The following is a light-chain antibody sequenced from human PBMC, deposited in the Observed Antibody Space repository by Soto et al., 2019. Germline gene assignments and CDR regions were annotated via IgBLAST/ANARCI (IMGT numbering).Light chain of an antibody. J-gene: IGKJ2*01. Sequence: DIQMTQSPSSLSASVGDRVTITCRASQSISSYLNWYQQKPGKAPKLLIYAASSLQSGVPSRFTGSGSATDFTLTISSLQPEDFETYHRPQSYSTPYTFAQG. V-gene: IGKV1-39*01. CDR3: PQSYSTPYT. CDR2: AAS. CDR1: QSISSY.